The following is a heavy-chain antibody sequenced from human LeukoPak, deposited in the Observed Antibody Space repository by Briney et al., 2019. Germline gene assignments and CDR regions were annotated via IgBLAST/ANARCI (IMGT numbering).Heavy chain of an antibody. Sequence: KPGGSLRLSCAASGFNFSNAWMSWVRQAPGKGLEWVGRIKSNTDTDYTALVKGRFTISRDNSKNTFYLQMNSLKTEDTAVYSCTTRVRGGSSYHWGQGTLVTVSS. D-gene: IGHD2-15*01. V-gene: IGHV3-15*01. CDR1: GFNFSNAW. J-gene: IGHJ5*02. CDR3: TTRVRGGSSYH. CDR2: IKSNTDT.